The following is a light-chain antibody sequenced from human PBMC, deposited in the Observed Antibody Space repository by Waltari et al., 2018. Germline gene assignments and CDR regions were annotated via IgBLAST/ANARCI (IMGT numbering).Light chain of an antibody. CDR1: SSDVGNYNL. CDR2: EVT. V-gene: IGLV2-23*02. J-gene: IGLJ1*01. Sequence: QSGLTQPASVSGLPGQSITSPCPGTSSDVGNYNLFPWYQQYPGKAPKLMVYEVTKRTSGVSDRFSGSKSGNTASLTISGLQSEDEADYYCCSYAGLGIYVFGTGTKVTVL. CDR3: CSYAGLGIYV.